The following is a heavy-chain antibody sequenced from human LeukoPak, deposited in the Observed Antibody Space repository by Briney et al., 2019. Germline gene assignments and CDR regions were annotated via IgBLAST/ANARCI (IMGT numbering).Heavy chain of an antibody. D-gene: IGHD3-22*01. CDR3: AKDGGSYHDSSGYQYFDY. CDR1: GGTFSSYA. CDR2: IIPIFGTA. V-gene: IGHV1-69*13. J-gene: IGHJ4*02. Sequence: SVKVSCKASGGTFSSYAISWVRQAPGQGLEWMGGIIPIFGTANYAQKFQGRVTITADESTSTAYMELSSLRSEDTAVYYCAKDGGSYHDSSGYQYFDYWGQGTLVTVSS.